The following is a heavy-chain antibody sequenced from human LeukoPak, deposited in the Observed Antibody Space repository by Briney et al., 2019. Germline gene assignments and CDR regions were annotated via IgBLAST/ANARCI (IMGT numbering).Heavy chain of an antibody. CDR1: GFTFSSYW. Sequence: GGSLRLSCAASGFTFSSYWMHWVRQAPGRGLVWVSRINSDGSSTNYADSVKGRFTISRDNAKNTLYLQMNSLRAEDTAAYYCTRGGGYSYGYSLHWGRGTLVTVSS. J-gene: IGHJ4*02. D-gene: IGHD5-18*01. CDR3: TRGGGYSYGYSLH. CDR2: INSDGSST. V-gene: IGHV3-74*01.